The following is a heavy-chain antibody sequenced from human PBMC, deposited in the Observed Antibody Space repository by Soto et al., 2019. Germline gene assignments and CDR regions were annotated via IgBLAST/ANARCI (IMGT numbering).Heavy chain of an antibody. V-gene: IGHV1-2*04. CDR1: GYTFTGYY. Sequence: QVQLVQSGAEVKEPGASVKVSCKASGYTFTGYYMHWVRQAPGQGLEWMGWINPNSGGTNYAQKFQGWVTMTRDTSISTAYMELSRLRSDDTAVYYCARARRFLVRNGSDAFDIWGQGTMVTVSS. CDR2: INPNSGGT. D-gene: IGHD3-3*01. J-gene: IGHJ3*02. CDR3: ARARRFLVRNGSDAFDI.